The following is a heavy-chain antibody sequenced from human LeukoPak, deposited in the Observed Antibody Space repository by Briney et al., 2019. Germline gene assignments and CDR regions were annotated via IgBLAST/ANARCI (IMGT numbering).Heavy chain of an antibody. CDR1: GFTFSSYW. D-gene: IGHD3-10*01. Sequence: GGSLRLSCAASGFTFSSYWMSWVRQAPGKGLEWVANIKQDGSEKYYVDSVKGRFTISRDNAKNSLYLQMNSLRAEDTAVYYCARYYYGSGSYSRGYGYWGQGTLVTVSS. CDR2: IKQDGSEK. CDR3: ARYYYGSGSYSRGYGY. V-gene: IGHV3-7*01. J-gene: IGHJ4*02.